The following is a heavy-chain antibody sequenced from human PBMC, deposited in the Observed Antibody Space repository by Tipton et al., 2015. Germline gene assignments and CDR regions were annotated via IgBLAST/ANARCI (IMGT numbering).Heavy chain of an antibody. D-gene: IGHD3-16*01. V-gene: IGHV3-48*02. Sequence: SLRLSCAASGFIFSGYNMNWVRQAPGKGLEWLSYIDSPSSSISYAASVKGRFTISRDNAKNSVYLQIKSLRDEDTAAYYCARDGGTYDFDYWGQGTLVTVSS. J-gene: IGHJ4*02. CDR1: GFIFSGYN. CDR2: IDSPSSSI. CDR3: ARDGGTYDFDY.